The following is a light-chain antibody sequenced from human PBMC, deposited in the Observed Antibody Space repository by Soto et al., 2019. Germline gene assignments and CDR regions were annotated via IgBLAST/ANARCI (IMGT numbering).Light chain of an antibody. Sequence: ETVLTQSPGTLSLSPGERATLSCRASQSVSSSDLAWYQQKPGQAPRLLIYGASRRATGIPDRFSGSGSGTDFTLTISRLEPEDFAVYYCQQYGRSPPSWTFGQGTNVEIK. CDR1: QSVSSSD. J-gene: IGKJ1*01. CDR3: QQYGRSPPSWT. CDR2: GAS. V-gene: IGKV3-20*01.